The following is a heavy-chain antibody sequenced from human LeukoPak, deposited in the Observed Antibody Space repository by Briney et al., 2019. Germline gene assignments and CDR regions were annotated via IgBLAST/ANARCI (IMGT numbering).Heavy chain of an antibody. D-gene: IGHD3-22*01. CDR2: IYYSGST. Sequence: SETLSLTCAVAGGSISSSGHYWGWIRQPPGKGLEWVGNIYYSGSTYYNPSLKSRVTMSVDTSKNQFSLKLSSVTAADTAVYYCARRSTMIVVAITVASDGFDIWGQGTMVTVSS. V-gene: IGHV4-39*01. J-gene: IGHJ3*02. CDR1: GGSISSSGHY. CDR3: ARRSTMIVVAITVASDGFDI.